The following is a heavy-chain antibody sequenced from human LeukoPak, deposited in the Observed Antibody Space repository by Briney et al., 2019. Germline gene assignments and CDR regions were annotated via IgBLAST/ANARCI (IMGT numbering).Heavy chain of an antibody. CDR3: ARAEGHYDVPGYFQH. CDR1: GGTFSSYA. J-gene: IGHJ1*01. V-gene: IGHV1-69*13. D-gene: IGHD3-16*01. CDR2: IIPIFGTA. Sequence: SVKVSCKASGGTFSSYAISWVRQAPGQGLEWMGGIIPIFGTANYAQKFQGRVTITADESTSTAYMELSSLRSEDTAVYYCARAEGHYDVPGYFQHWGQGTLVTVSS.